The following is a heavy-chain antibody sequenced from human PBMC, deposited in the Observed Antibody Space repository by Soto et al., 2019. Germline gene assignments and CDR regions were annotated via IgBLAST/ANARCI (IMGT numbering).Heavy chain of an antibody. CDR1: GGSISSGGYY. D-gene: IGHD2-2*01. CDR3: ARVSDATYGMDV. CDR2: IYYSGST. V-gene: IGHV4-31*03. Sequence: PSETLSLTCTVSGGSISSGGYYWSWIRQHPGKGLEWIGYIYYSGSTYYNPSLKSRVTISVGTSKNQFSLKLSSVTAADTAVYYCARVSDATYGMDVWGQGTTVTVSS. J-gene: IGHJ6*02.